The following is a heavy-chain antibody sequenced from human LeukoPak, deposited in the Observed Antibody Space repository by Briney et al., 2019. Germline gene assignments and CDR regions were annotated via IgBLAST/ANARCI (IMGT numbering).Heavy chain of an antibody. D-gene: IGHD3-3*01. CDR3: ARLVSLGRNNDFWSGYYRDY. Sequence: PGGSLRLSCAASGFTFSSYWMSWVRQAPGKGLEWVANIKQDGSEKYYVDSVKGRFTISRDNAKNSLYLQMNSLRAEDTAVYYCARLVSLGRNNDFWSGYYRDYWGQGTLVTVSS. CDR2: IKQDGSEK. CDR1: GFTFSSYW. J-gene: IGHJ4*02. V-gene: IGHV3-7*01.